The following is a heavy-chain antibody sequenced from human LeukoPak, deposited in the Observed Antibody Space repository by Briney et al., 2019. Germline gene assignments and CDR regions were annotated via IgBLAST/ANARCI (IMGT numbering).Heavy chain of an antibody. Sequence: GGSLRLSCAASGFTFDDYGMSWVRQAPGKGLEWVSGINWNGGSTGYADSVKGRFTISRDNAKNSLYLQMNSLRAEDTALYYCARVTVDHGGHVYYFDYWGQGTLVTVSS. J-gene: IGHJ4*02. CDR1: GFTFDDYG. CDR3: ARVTVDHGGHVYYFDY. CDR2: INWNGGST. V-gene: IGHV3-20*04. D-gene: IGHD4-23*01.